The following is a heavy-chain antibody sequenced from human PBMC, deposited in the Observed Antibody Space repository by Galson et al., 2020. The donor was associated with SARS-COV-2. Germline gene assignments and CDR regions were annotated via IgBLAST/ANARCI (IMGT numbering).Heavy chain of an antibody. CDR3: ASLAAAGPLDYYYMDV. V-gene: IGHV3-9*01. CDR2: ISWNSGSI. Sequence: GGSLRLSCAASGFTFDDYAMHWVRQAPGKGLEWVSGISWNSGSIGYADSVKGRFTISRDNAKNSLYLQMNSLRAEDTALYYCASLAAAGPLDYYYMDVWGKGTTVTVSS. D-gene: IGHD6-13*01. CDR1: GFTFDDYA. J-gene: IGHJ6*03.